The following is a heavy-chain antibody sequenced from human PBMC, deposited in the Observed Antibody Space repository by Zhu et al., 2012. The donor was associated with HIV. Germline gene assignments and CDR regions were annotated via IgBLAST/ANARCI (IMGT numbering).Heavy chain of an antibody. J-gene: IGHJ3*02. CDR2: IHYSGST. CDR3: ANHDYGDYYAFDI. Sequence: QVQLQESGPGLVKPSETLSLTCTVSGYSISSGYYWGWIRQSPGKGLEWTGSIHYSGSTYYNPSLKGRVTMSVDTSKNQFSLKLNSVTAADTAVYYCANHDYGDYYAFDIWARGQWSPSLQ. V-gene: IGHV4-38-2*02. D-gene: IGHD4-17*01. CDR1: GYSISSGYY.